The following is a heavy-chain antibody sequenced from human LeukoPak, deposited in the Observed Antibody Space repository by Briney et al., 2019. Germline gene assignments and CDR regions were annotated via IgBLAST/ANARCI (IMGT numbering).Heavy chain of an antibody. D-gene: IGHD6-6*01. J-gene: IGHJ4*02. CDR2: ISWNSGRI. CDR1: GFTFDDYA. CDR3: AKDIGASSSSGFDY. Sequence: GGSLRLSCAASGFTFDDYAMPSVRQAPGKGLEWVSGISWNSGRIGYADSVKGRFTIHRDNAKNSLYLQMNSLRAEDMALYYCAKDIGASSSSGFDYWGQGTLVTVSS. V-gene: IGHV3-9*03.